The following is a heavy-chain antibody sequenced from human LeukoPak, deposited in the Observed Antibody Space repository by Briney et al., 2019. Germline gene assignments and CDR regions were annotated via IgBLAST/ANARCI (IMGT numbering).Heavy chain of an antibody. Sequence: SETLSLTCTVSGYSISSGYYWGWIRQPPGKGLEWIGSIYHSGSTNYNPSLKSRVTISVDKSKNQFSLKLSSVTAADTAVYYCARDIKAAAGTKSDAFDIWGQGTMVTVSS. CDR2: IYHSGST. J-gene: IGHJ3*02. D-gene: IGHD6-13*01. CDR3: ARDIKAAAGTKSDAFDI. V-gene: IGHV4-38-2*02. CDR1: GYSISSGYY.